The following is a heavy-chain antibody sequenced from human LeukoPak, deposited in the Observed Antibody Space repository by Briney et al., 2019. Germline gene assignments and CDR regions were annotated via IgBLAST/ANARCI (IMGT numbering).Heavy chain of an antibody. CDR1: GFTFSSYG. Sequence: GGSLRLSCAASGFTFSSYGMSWVRQAPGKGLEWVSAISGSGGSTYYADSVKGRFTISRDNSKNTLYLQMNSLRAEDTAVYYCAKGDDYGGNPQYYFDYWGQGTLVTVSS. V-gene: IGHV3-23*01. J-gene: IGHJ4*02. D-gene: IGHD4-23*01. CDR2: ISGSGGST. CDR3: AKGDDYGGNPQYYFDY.